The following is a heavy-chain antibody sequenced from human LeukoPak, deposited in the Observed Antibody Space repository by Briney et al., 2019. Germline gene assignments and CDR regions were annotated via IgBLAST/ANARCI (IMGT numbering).Heavy chain of an antibody. Sequence: GGSLRLSCVASGFTFSTYGMHWVRQAPGKGLDWVAFIRNDGSNKYYADSVRGRFTISRDNSKNTLYLQMNSLRAEDTAVYYCAKDPGKWGPTRFDYWGQGTLVTVSS. D-gene: IGHD1-26*01. CDR3: AKDPGKWGPTRFDY. CDR1: GFTFSTYG. V-gene: IGHV3-30*02. J-gene: IGHJ4*02. CDR2: IRNDGSNK.